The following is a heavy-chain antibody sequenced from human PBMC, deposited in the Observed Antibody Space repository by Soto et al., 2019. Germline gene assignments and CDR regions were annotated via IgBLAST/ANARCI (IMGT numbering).Heavy chain of an antibody. J-gene: IGHJ3*02. D-gene: IGHD2-15*01. CDR3: ARPLGYCSGGSCYGDDAFDI. Sequence: QVQLVQSGAEVKKPGSSVKVSCKASGGTFSSYTISWVRQAPGQGLEWMGRSIPILGIANYAQKFQGRVTITADKSTSTAYMELSSLRSEDTAVYYCARPLGYCSGGSCYGDDAFDIWGQGTMVTVSS. CDR2: SIPILGIA. V-gene: IGHV1-69*02. CDR1: GGTFSSYT.